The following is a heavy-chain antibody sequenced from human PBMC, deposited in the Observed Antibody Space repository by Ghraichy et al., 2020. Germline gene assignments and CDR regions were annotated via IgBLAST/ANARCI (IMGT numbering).Heavy chain of an antibody. CDR3: ARIAVSGTWYFDL. CDR2: ISSSSGYI. CDR1: GFTFSTCS. D-gene: IGHD6-19*01. V-gene: IGHV3-21*01. J-gene: IGHJ2*01. Sequence: GESLNISCAASGFTFSTCSMVWVRQAPGKGPEWVSSISSSSGYIYYADSVKGRFTISRDNAKNSLYLQMNSLRAEDTAVYSCARIAVSGTWYFDLWGRGTLVTVSS.